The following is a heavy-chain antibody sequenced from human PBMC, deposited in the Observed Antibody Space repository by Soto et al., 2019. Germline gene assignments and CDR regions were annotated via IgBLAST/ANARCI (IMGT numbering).Heavy chain of an antibody. D-gene: IGHD5-12*01. Sequence: GESLKISCKGSGYSFTNYWIGWVRQIPGKGLEWMGIIYPGDSDTRYSPSFQGQVTISADKSISTAYLQWSSLKASDTAMYYCARLKRDGYNYSPLYYWGQGTLVTVSS. J-gene: IGHJ4*02. CDR2: IYPGDSDT. CDR1: GYSFTNYW. CDR3: ARLKRDGYNYSPLYY. V-gene: IGHV5-51*01.